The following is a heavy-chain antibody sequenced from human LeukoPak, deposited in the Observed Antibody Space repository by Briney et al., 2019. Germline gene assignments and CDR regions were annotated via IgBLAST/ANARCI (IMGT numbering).Heavy chain of an antibody. CDR1: DGSITSYY. CDR3: ARDPIAYCGADCYSD. V-gene: IGHV4-59*06. D-gene: IGHD2-21*02. CDR2: IYYTGST. J-gene: IGHJ4*02. Sequence: SETLSLTCTVSDGSITSYYWSWIRQPPGKGLEWIGYIYYTGSTYYNPSLKNRLTISIDTSKSQFSLKLTSVTAADTAVYYCARDPIAYCGADCYSDWGQGTLVTVSS.